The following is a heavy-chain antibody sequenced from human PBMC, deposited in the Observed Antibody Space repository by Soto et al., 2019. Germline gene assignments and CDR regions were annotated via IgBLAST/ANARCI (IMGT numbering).Heavy chain of an antibody. CDR2: IYYSGST. V-gene: IGHV4-30-4*01. Sequence: SETLSLTCTVSGGSISSGDYYWSWIRQPPGKGLEWIGYIYYSGSTYYNPSLKSRVTISVDTSKNQFSLKLSSVTAADTAVYYCARVMYYYDSSGYWNWFDPWGQGTLVTVSS. CDR3: ARVMYYYDSSGYWNWFDP. J-gene: IGHJ5*02. CDR1: GGSISSGDYY. D-gene: IGHD3-22*01.